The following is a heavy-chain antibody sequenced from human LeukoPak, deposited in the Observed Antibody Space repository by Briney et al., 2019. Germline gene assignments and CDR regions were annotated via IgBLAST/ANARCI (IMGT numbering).Heavy chain of an antibody. CDR1: GYTLTELS. V-gene: IGHV1-24*01. D-gene: IGHD6-19*01. J-gene: IGHJ6*03. Sequence: ASVKVSCKVSGYTLTELSMHWVRQAPGKGLEWMGGFDPEDGETIYAQKFQGRVTMTRDTSISTAYMEPSRLRSDDTAVYYCARWGAVAGTAFYYMDVWGKGTTVTVSS. CDR2: FDPEDGET. CDR3: ARWGAVAGTAFYYMDV.